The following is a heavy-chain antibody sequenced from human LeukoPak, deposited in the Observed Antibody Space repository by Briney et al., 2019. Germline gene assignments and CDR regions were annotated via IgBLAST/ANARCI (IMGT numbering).Heavy chain of an antibody. V-gene: IGHV3-30*02. D-gene: IGHD6-13*01. CDR2: IRSIGNEK. Sequence: GGSLGLSCVASGFNFRGYAMHWVRQAPGKGLEWMALIRSIGNEKYYVDAVQGRFTISRDNSKNTVFLQMNSLRADDTAKYYCAKDKAPGSWHTPSDFWGQGTLVTVSS. CDR3: AKDKAPGSWHTPSDF. CDR1: GFNFRGYA. J-gene: IGHJ4*02.